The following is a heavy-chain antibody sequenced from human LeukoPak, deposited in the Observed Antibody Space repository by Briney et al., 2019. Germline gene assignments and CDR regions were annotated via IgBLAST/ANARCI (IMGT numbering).Heavy chain of an antibody. CDR2: ISSSGNYI. V-gene: IGHV3-21*01. CDR1: GFTFSVYS. Sequence: GGSLRLSCVASGFTFSVYSMNWVRQAPGKGLEWVSSISSSGNYIYYADSLKGRFTISRDNAKNSLYLQMNSLRAEDTAVYYCARGPDSSSWYFWFDPWGQGTLVTVSS. J-gene: IGHJ5*02. D-gene: IGHD6-13*01. CDR3: ARGPDSSSWYFWFDP.